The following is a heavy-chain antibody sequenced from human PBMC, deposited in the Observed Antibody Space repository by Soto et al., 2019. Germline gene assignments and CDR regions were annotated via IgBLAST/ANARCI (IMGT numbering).Heavy chain of an antibody. CDR1: GGSFSGYY. Sequence: QVQLQQWGAGLLKPSETLSLTCAVYGGSFSGYYWSWIRQPPGKGLEWIGEVNHSGSTNYNPSLRSRVTISVDTSKNQFALKLSSVHAADTAVYYCARVKGEDYDYVWGSYRQSYGMDVWGQGTTVTVSS. CDR2: VNHSGST. V-gene: IGHV4-34*01. CDR3: ARVKGEDYDYVWGSYRQSYGMDV. J-gene: IGHJ6*02. D-gene: IGHD3-16*02.